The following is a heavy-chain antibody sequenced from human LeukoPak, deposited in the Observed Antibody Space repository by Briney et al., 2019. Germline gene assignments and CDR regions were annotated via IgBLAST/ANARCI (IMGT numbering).Heavy chain of an antibody. CDR3: AKDRGKYSRGDLDY. CDR1: GFTFSSYW. Sequence: PGGSLRLSCAASGFTFSSYWMSWVRQAPGKGLEWVANIKQDGSEKHYVDSVKGRFTISRDNAKNSLYLRMNSLRAEDTALYYCAKDRGKYSRGDLDYWGQGTLVTVSS. CDR2: IKQDGSEK. D-gene: IGHD6-6*01. V-gene: IGHV3-7*03. J-gene: IGHJ4*02.